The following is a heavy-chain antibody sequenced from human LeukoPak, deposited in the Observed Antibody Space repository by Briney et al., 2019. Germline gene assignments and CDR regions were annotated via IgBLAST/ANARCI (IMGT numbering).Heavy chain of an antibody. CDR1: GGTFSSYA. CDR3: AREKQPDAFDI. J-gene: IGHJ3*02. Sequence: ASVKVSCKASGGTFSSYAISWVRQAPGQGLEWMGRIIPIFGTANYAQKFQGRVTITTDESTSTAYMELSSLRSEDTAAYYCAREKQPDAFDIWGQGTMVTVSS. V-gene: IGHV1-69*05. CDR2: IIPIFGTA. D-gene: IGHD6-13*01.